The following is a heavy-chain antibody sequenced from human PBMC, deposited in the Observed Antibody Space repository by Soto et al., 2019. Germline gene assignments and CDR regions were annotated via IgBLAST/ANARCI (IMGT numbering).Heavy chain of an antibody. D-gene: IGHD6-13*01. CDR2: IYYSGST. J-gene: IGHJ4*02. CDR1: GGSISSSSYY. CDR3: ARRSSSWFYYFDY. Sequence: SETLSLTCTVSGGSISSSSYYWGWIRQPPGKGLEWIGSIYYSGSTYYNPSLKSRVTISVDTSKNQFSLKLSSVTAADTAVYYCARRSSSWFYYFDYWGQGTLVTV. V-gene: IGHV4-39*01.